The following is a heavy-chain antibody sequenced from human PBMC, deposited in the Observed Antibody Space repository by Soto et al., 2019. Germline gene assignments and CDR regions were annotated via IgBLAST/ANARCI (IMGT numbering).Heavy chain of an antibody. CDR2: IYGGGST. Sequence: EVQLVESGGGWVQPGGSLRLSCAASGFTVSNSYMTWVRQAPGKGLEWVSCIYGGGSTYYADSVKGRFTISRDNSKNTLYLQMNSLRAEDTAVYYCARDTLGGAYDFCHGGQGTLVTVSS. CDR3: ARDTLGGAYDFCH. D-gene: IGHD3-3*01. V-gene: IGHV3-66*01. CDR1: GFTVSNSY. J-gene: IGHJ4*02.